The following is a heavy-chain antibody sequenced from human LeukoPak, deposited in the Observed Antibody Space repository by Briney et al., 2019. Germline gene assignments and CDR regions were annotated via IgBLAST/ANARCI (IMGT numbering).Heavy chain of an antibody. D-gene: IGHD6-19*01. CDR3: VRLICSSGWHDY. J-gene: IGHJ4*02. Sequence: GESLRISCKGSGYSFTSYWISWVRQMPGKGLEWMGRIDPSDSYTNYSPSFQGHVTLSPDKSISTAYLQWSSLKASDTAMYYCVRLICSSGWHDYWGQGTLVTVSS. CDR1: GYSFTSYW. CDR2: IDPSDSYT. V-gene: IGHV5-10-1*01.